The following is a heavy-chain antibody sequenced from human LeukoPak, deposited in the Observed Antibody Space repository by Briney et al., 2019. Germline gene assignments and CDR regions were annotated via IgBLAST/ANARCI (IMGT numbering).Heavy chain of an antibody. CDR1: GFTFSNAW. CDR2: INSKTDGGTT. J-gene: IGHJ6*03. CDR3: ARVRNYDHYYMDV. V-gene: IGHV3-15*01. Sequence: PGGSLRLSCAASGFTFSNAWMSWVRQAPGKGLEWVGRINSKTDGGTTDYAAPVKGRFTISRDDSKNTLYLQMNSLRAEDTAVYYCARVRNYDHYYMDVWGKGTTVTVSS.